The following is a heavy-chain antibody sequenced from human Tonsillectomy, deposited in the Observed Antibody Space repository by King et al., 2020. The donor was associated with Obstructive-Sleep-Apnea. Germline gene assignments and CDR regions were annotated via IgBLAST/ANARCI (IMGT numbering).Heavy chain of an antibody. D-gene: IGHD6-13*01. J-gene: IGHJ6*02. CDR3: AGDGNSSSWYGYYGRDV. CDR2: IYYSGST. CDR1: GGSISSYY. V-gene: IGHV4-59*01. Sequence: VQLQESGPGLVKPSETLSLTCTVSGGSISSYYWSWIRQPPGKGLEWIGYIYYSGSTNYNPSLTSRVTISVDTSKNQFSLKLSSVTAADTAGYYCAGDGNSSSWYGYYGRDVWGQGTTVTVSS.